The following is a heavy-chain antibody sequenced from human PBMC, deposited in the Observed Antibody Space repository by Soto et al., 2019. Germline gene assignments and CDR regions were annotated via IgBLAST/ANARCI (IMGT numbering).Heavy chain of an antibody. D-gene: IGHD2-2*01. Sequence: SETLSLTCTVSGDSISDDYWSWIRQPPGKALEWIGYIYYSGSTSYNPSFKSRVTISVDTSKTQFSLKLSSVTAADTAVYYCARVRTTLDFYYYYMDVWGIGTTVTVPS. CDR3: ARVRTTLDFYYYYMDV. J-gene: IGHJ6*03. V-gene: IGHV4-59*08. CDR2: IYYSGST. CDR1: GDSISDDY.